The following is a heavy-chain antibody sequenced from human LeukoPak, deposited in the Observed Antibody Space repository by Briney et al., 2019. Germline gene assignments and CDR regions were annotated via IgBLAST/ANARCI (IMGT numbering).Heavy chain of an antibody. CDR2: IGWDGDTT. D-gene: IGHD2-8*02. Sequence: GGSLRHSPAASGFSLHEYTIHSARQAPRKSPERRSLIGWDGDTTYYADSVKGRFTVSRDNSKNSLYLQMNSLRTEDTAFYYCAKDGHYCTATTGFSSWLDPWGPGTLVTASS. CDR3: AKDGHYCTATTGFSSWLDP. V-gene: IGHV3-43*01. CDR1: GFSLHEYT. J-gene: IGHJ5*02.